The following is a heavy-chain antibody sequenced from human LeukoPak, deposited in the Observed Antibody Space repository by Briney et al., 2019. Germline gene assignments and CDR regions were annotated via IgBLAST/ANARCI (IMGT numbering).Heavy chain of an antibody. Sequence: GGSLRLSCAASGFPFSNYAMSWFRQAPGKGLEWVSAISGSGGSTYYADSVKGRFTISRDNSKNTLYLQMNRLRAEDTAVYYCAKTDSANFVWVLYFDNCGQGTLVTVSS. V-gene: IGHV3-23*01. CDR2: ISGSGGST. J-gene: IGHJ4*02. CDR1: GFPFSNYA. D-gene: IGHD3-9*01. CDR3: AKTDSANFVWVLYFDN.